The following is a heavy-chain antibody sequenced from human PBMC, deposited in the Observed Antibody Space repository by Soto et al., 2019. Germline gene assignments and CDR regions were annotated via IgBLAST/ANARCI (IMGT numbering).Heavy chain of an antibody. CDR1: GYTFTSYY. D-gene: IGHD7-27*01. V-gene: IGHV1-46*01. J-gene: IGHJ6*02. Sequence: GASVKVSCKASGYTFTSYYMHWVRQAPGQGLEWMGIINPSGGSTSYAQKFQDRVTMTRDTSTSTVYMELSSLRSEDTAVYYCARVPKTGGNYYYYGMDVWGQGTTVTVSS. CDR3: ARVPKTGGNYYYYGMDV. CDR2: INPSGGST.